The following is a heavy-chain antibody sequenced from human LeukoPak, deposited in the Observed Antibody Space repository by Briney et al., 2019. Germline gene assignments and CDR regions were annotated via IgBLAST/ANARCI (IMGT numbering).Heavy chain of an antibody. V-gene: IGHV1-69*13. CDR2: FNPISGTT. Sequence: SVKVSCKASGGTLSSYAISWVRQAPGQGLEWMGTFNPISGTTNYAQKFKGRVTITADESTSTAYMALSSLRSEDTAVYYCARGAATYAFDIWGQGTMVTVSS. CDR3: ARGAATYAFDI. CDR1: GGTLSSYA. J-gene: IGHJ3*02. D-gene: IGHD2-15*01.